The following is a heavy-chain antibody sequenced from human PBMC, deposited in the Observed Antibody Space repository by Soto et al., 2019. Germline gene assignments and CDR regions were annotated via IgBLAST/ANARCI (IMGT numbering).Heavy chain of an antibody. CDR2: ITWDGGST. D-gene: IGHD4-17*01. CDR3: AKLSHDYGAYHQYGMDV. Sequence: DVQLVESGGAVAQPGGSLRLSCAASGFTFQDYTMHWARQAPGKGLEWVSLITWDGGSTYYADSVKGRCTISRDNSKNSLYLHMNSLRTEDTALYYCAKLSHDYGAYHQYGMDVWGQGTTVIVSS. CDR1: GFTFQDYT. V-gene: IGHV3-43*01. J-gene: IGHJ6*02.